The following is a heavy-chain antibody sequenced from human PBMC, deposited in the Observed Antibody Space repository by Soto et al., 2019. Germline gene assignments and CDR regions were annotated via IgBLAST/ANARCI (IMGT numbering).Heavy chain of an antibody. CDR3: ASARFRGTYYLRGVTYFSEE. Sequence: PGGSLRLSCVTYGLTFTDYWMSWVRQAPGKGLEWVANIKQDESGKNYLDSVKGRFTISRDKATNSLYPQMNSLRDEDTAVYYCASARFRGTYYLRGVTYFSEEWGQGAPVTVSS. CDR1: GLTFTDYW. CDR2: IKQDESGK. J-gene: IGHJ4*02. D-gene: IGHD1-26*01. V-gene: IGHV3-7*03.